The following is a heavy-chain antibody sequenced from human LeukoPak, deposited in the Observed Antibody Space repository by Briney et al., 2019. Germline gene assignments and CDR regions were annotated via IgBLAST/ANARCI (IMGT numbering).Heavy chain of an antibody. CDR1: GGSISSYY. D-gene: IGHD3-16*01. CDR2: IYYSGST. J-gene: IGHJ5*02. CDR3: AREYNGGAPNWFDP. V-gene: IGHV4-59*01. Sequence: SETLSPTCTVSGGSISSYYWSWIRQPPGKGLEWIGYIYYSGSTNYNPSLKSRVTISVDTSKNQFSLKLSSVTAADAAVYYCAREYNGGAPNWFDPWGQGTLVTVSS.